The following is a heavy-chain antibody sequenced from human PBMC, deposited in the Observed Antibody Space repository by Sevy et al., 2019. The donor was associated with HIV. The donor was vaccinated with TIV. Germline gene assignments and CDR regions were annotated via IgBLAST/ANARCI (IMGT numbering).Heavy chain of an antibody. CDR3: ARFVGDYFDF. J-gene: IGHJ4*02. CDR2: ISTRGSTI. Sequence: GGSLRLSCEASGFIFSDSYMSWIRQAPGKGLEWISYISTRGSTIYYADSAKGRFTISRDNANNSLSLHLNSLRAEDTAIYYCARFVGDYFDFWGRGTLVTVSS. CDR1: GFIFSDSY. V-gene: IGHV3-11*01. D-gene: IGHD4-17*01.